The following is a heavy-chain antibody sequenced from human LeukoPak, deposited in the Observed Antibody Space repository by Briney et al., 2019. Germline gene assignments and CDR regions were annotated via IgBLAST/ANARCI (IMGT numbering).Heavy chain of an antibody. CDR1: GFTFSSYA. Sequence: GGSLRLSCAASGFTFSSYAMSWVRQAPGKGLEWVSAISGSGGSTYYADSVKGRFTISGDNSKNTLYLQMNSLRAEDTAVYYCAKDGRITIFGVVIDYWGQGTLVTVSS. CDR3: AKDGRITIFGVVIDY. J-gene: IGHJ4*02. CDR2: ISGSGGST. V-gene: IGHV3-23*01. D-gene: IGHD3-3*01.